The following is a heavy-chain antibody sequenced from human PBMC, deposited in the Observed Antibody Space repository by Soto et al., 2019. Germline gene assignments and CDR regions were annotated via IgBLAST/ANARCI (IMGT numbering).Heavy chain of an antibody. J-gene: IGHJ4*02. CDR2: IHESGST. Sequence: SETLSLTCVVSSGSISSSKWWSWVRQPPGKGLEWIGEIHESGSTNYNPSLKSRVIISVDTSKNQFSLKLSSVTAADTAVYYCARGYCSGGSCYSIFDYWGQGTLVTVSS. CDR1: SGSISSSKW. CDR3: ARGYCSGGSCYSIFDY. V-gene: IGHV4-4*02. D-gene: IGHD2-15*01.